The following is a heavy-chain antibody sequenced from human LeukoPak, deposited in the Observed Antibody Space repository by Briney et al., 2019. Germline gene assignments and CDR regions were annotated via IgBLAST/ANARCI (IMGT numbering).Heavy chain of an antibody. CDR2: IRYDGSNK. CDR1: GFTFSSYG. J-gene: IGHJ4*02. V-gene: IGHV3-30*02. CDR3: AQGRPGYDFGFDY. Sequence: GGSLGLSCAASGFTFSSYGMHWVRQAPGKGLEWVAFIRYDGSNKYYADSVKGRFTISRDNSKNTLYLQMNSLRAEDTAVYYCAQGRPGYDFGFDYWGQGTLVTVSS. D-gene: IGHD3-3*01.